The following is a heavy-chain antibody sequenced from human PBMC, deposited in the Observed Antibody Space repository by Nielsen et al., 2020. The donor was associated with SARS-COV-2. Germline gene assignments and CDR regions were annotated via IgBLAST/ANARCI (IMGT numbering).Heavy chain of an antibody. CDR1: GGSFSGYY. Sequence: SETLSLTCAVYGGSFSGYYWTWIRQPPGKGLEWIGEINHSGSTNYNPSLKSRVTISVDTSNNQFSLKLNSVTAADTAMYYCARLGFCSSTRCYGLNYWGQGTLVTVSS. V-gene: IGHV4-34*01. D-gene: IGHD2-2*01. J-gene: IGHJ4*02. CDR2: INHSGST. CDR3: ARLGFCSSTRCYGLNY.